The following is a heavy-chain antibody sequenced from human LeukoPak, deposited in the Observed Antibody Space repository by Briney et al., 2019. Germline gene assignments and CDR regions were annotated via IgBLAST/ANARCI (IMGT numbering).Heavy chain of an antibody. CDR1: GGSISSYY. CDR3: ARRVRTHYYYMDV. CDR2: IYYSGST. D-gene: IGHD1-14*01. V-gene: IGHV4-59*01. J-gene: IGHJ6*03. Sequence: SETLSLTCTVSGGSISSYYWSWIRQPPGKGLEWIGYIYYSGSTNYNPSLKSRVTISVDTSKNQFSLKLSSVTAADTAVYYCARRVRTHYYYMDVWGKGTTVTVSS.